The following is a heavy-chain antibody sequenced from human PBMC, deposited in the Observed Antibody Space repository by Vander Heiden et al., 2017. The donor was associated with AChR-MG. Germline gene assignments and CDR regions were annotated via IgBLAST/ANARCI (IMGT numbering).Heavy chain of an antibody. CDR2: ISSSGSTI. V-gene: IGHV3-48*03. Sequence: EVQLVESGGGLVQPGGSLRLSCAASGFTFSSYEMNWVRQAPGKGLEWVSYISSSGSTIYYADSVKGRFTISRDNAKNSLYLQMNSLRAEDTAVYYCAREVRVVVAATVSAFDIWGQGTMVTVSS. CDR1: GFTFSSYE. D-gene: IGHD2-15*01. CDR3: AREVRVVVAATVSAFDI. J-gene: IGHJ3*02.